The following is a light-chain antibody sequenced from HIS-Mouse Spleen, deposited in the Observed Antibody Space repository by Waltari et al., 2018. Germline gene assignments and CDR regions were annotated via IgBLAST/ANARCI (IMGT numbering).Light chain of an antibody. CDR3: QSADSSGTYSVV. CDR1: ALPKQY. V-gene: IGLV3-25*03. J-gene: IGLJ2*01. Sequence: SYELTQPPSVSVSPGQTARITCPGAALPKQYAYWYQQKPGQAPVLVIYKDSERPSGIPERFSGSSSGTTVTLTISGVQAEDEADYYCQSADSSGTYSVVFGGGTKLTVL. CDR2: KDS.